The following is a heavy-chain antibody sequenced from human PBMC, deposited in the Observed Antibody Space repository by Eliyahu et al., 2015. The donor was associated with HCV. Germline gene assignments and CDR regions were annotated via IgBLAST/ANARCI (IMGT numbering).Heavy chain of an antibody. CDR2: IHYSGST. J-gene: IGHJ5*02. V-gene: IGHV4-59*01. CDR1: GGSIXTYY. Sequence: QVQLQESGPGLVKPSETLSLTCTVSGGSIXTYYWSWPRXPPGKGLEWIGYIHYSGSTNYNPSLKSRVAISIDTSKNQFSLNLTSVTAADTAMYYCASGGGGIAVTGTGGWFDPWGQGTLVTVSS. CDR3: ASGGGGIAVTGTGGWFDP. D-gene: IGHD6-19*01.